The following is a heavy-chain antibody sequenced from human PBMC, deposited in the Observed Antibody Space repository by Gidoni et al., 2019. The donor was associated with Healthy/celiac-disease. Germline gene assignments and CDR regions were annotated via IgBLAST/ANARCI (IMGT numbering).Heavy chain of an antibody. CDR1: GFTFSSYW. V-gene: IGHV3-74*01. D-gene: IGHD6-6*01. CDR3: ARDPGDSSSTYYYYGMDV. Sequence: EVPLVESGGGLVQPGGSLRLSCAASGFTFSSYWMNWVRQAPGKGLVWVSRINSDGSSTSYADSVKGRFTISRDNAKNTLYLQMNSLRAEDTAVYYCARDPGDSSSTYYYYGMDVWGQGTTVTVSS. J-gene: IGHJ6*02. CDR2: INSDGSST.